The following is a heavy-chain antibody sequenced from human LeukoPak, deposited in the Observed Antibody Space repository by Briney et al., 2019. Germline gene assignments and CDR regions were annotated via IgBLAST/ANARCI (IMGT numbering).Heavy chain of an antibody. CDR1: GGTFSSYA. D-gene: IGHD3-22*01. CDR2: IIPIFGTA. V-gene: IGHV1-69*05. J-gene: IGHJ4*02. Sequence: GSSVKVSCKASGGTFSSYAISWVRQAPGQGLEWMGGIIPIFGTANYAQEFQGRVTITTDESTSTAYMELSSLRSEDTAVYYCARGATYYYDSSGYLMSYWGQGTLVTVSS. CDR3: ARGATYYYDSSGYLMSY.